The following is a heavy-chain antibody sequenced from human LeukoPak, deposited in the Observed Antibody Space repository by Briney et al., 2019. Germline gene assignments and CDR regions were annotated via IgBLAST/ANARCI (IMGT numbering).Heavy chain of an antibody. CDR3: AKSGYNRFDY. CDR1: GFTFSSYS. D-gene: IGHD5-24*01. CDR2: LSYDGTNT. Sequence: GGSLRLSCVASGFTFSSYSMQWVRQTPGKGLEWVGILSYDGTNTYYGESVKGRFTISRDNSKNTLYLQMNSLRAEDTAVYYCAKSGYNRFDYWGQGTLVTVSS. V-gene: IGHV3-33*05. J-gene: IGHJ4*02.